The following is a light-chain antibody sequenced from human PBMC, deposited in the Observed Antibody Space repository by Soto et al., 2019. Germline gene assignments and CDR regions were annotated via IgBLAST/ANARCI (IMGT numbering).Light chain of an antibody. Sequence: IVLTQSPCTLSLSPGERATLTCRASQSVSSSYLACYQKQPGESPRLVIYGGSTRAIGIPARCSGSGSGTDFTLTISILEHEYFAIYYCQQYGSSQYTFGQGTKVEVK. J-gene: IGKJ2*01. V-gene: IGKV3-20*01. CDR3: QQYGSSQYT. CDR2: GGS. CDR1: QSVSSSY.